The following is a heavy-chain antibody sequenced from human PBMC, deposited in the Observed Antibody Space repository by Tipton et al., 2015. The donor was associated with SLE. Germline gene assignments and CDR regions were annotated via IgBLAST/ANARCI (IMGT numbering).Heavy chain of an antibody. J-gene: IGHJ4*02. CDR3: ASSIMITFGGGGYFDY. V-gene: IGHV4-61*09. CDR1: GGSISSGSYY. D-gene: IGHD3-16*01. Sequence: TLSLTCTVSGGSISSGSYYWSWIRQPAGKGLEWIGHIYTSGSTNYNPSLKSRVTISVDTSKNQFSLKLSSVTAADTAVYYCASSIMITFGGGGYFDYWARERWPPSPQ. CDR2: IYTSGST.